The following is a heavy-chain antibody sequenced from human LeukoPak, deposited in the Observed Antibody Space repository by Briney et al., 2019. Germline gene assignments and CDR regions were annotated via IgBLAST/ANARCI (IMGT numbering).Heavy chain of an antibody. V-gene: IGHV3-21*01. CDR3: ARSGRKIWSSSFSLFDY. D-gene: IGHD6-6*01. CDR2: ISSSSSYI. J-gene: IGHJ4*02. Sequence: TGGSLRLSCAASGFTFSSYSMNWVRQAPGKGLEWVSSISSSSSYIYYADSVKGRFTISRDNAKNSLYLQMNSLRAEDTAVYYCARSGRKIWSSSFSLFDYWGQGTLVTVSS. CDR1: GFTFSSYS.